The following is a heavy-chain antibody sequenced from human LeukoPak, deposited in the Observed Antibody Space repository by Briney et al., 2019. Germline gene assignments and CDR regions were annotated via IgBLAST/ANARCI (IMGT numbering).Heavy chain of an antibody. V-gene: IGHV3-48*01. CDR2: ISGSSSTI. Sequence: GGSLRLSCAASGFTFSSSSMNWVRQAPGKGLEWISHISGSSSTIYYADSVKGRFTISRDNAKNSLFLQMNSLRAEDTAVYYCARDRYSGSYYEYFQHWGQGTLITVSS. J-gene: IGHJ1*01. CDR3: ARDRYSGSYYEYFQH. CDR1: GFTFSSSS. D-gene: IGHD1-26*01.